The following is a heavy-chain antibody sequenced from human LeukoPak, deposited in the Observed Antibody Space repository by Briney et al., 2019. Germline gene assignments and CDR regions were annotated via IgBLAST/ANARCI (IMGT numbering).Heavy chain of an antibody. CDR3: AGVAFGGTVPSYYFDY. D-gene: IGHD3-16*01. CDR2: IYTSGST. CDR1: GGSISSGSYY. Sequence: SETLSLTCTVSGGSISSGSYYWSWIRQPAGKGLEWIGRIYTSGSTHYHPSLKSRATISVDTSKNQSSLKLSSVTAAETAVYYCAGVAFGGTVPSYYFDYWGQGTLVTVSS. J-gene: IGHJ4*02. V-gene: IGHV4-61*02.